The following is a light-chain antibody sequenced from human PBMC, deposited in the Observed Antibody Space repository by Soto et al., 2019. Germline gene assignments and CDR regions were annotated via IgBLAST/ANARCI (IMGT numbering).Light chain of an antibody. V-gene: IGKV1-5*03. CDR3: QQYGSSSPWT. Sequence: DIQMTQSPSTLSASVGDRVTITCRASQSIGSWLAWYQQKPGKAPKLLIYKASSLESGVPSRFSGSGSGTEFTITISSLQPDDFASYYCQQYGSSSPWTFGQGTKVEIK. CDR2: KAS. CDR1: QSIGSW. J-gene: IGKJ1*01.